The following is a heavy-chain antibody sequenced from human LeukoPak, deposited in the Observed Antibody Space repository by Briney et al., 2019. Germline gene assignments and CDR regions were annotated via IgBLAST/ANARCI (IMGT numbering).Heavy chain of an antibody. V-gene: IGHV3-64*02. CDR2: INSNGGST. CDR1: GFTFSNYT. J-gene: IGHJ4*02. Sequence: PGGSLRLSCAASGFTFSNYTMHWVRQAPGKGLEYVSAINSNGGSTYYVDSVKGRFTISRDNSKSTLYLQMGSLRAEDMAVYYCARGRNYYDRSGSSWGHDYFDFWGQGTLVTVSS. D-gene: IGHD3-22*01. CDR3: ARGRNYYDRSGSSWGHDYFDF.